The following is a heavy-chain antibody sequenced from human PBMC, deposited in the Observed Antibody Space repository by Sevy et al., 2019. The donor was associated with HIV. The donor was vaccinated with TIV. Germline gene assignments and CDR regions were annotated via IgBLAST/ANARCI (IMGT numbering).Heavy chain of an antibody. D-gene: IGHD5-18*01. CDR3: ARGDKAMDRPQFAIIYDYDMDV. V-gene: IGHV1-69*13. CDR2: IIPIFATV. J-gene: IGHJ6*02. Sequence: ASVKVSCKASGGTFSQFPISWVRQAPGQGLEWMGGIIPIFATVEYAQKFRGRVTITADESTSTGYMELSSLRSDDTAVYCRARGDKAMDRPQFAIIYDYDMDVWGQGTTVTVSS. CDR1: GGTFSQFP.